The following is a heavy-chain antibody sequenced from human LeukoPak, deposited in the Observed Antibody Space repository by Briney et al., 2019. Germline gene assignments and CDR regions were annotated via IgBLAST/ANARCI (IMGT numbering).Heavy chain of an antibody. Sequence: GGSLRLSCAASGLTFDGSAMSWVRQAPGKGLEWVAVITGGGDSTYYAGSVKGRFTISRDNSKKTLFLQINSLGAVDTAVYYCAKNIRDQLLCGFDYWGQGTLVTVSS. CDR3: AKNIRDQLLCGFDY. J-gene: IGHJ4*02. CDR1: GLTFDGSA. V-gene: IGHV3-23*01. CDR2: ITGGGDST. D-gene: IGHD2-2*01.